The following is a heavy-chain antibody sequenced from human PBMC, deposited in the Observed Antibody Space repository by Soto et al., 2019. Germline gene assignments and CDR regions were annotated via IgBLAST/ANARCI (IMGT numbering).Heavy chain of an antibody. D-gene: IGHD1-26*01. CDR2: IDPSDSYT. CDR3: GRDFGSGHADV. V-gene: IGHV5-10-1*01. CDR1: GYIFARHW. Sequence: ESLKISCQGSGYIFARHWIGWVRHMPGKGLEWMGRIDPSDSYTTYNPSLKGHVVLSVDKSMNTAYVQWTSLRASDTAMYFCGRDFGSGHADVWGQGTLVTVSS. J-gene: IGHJ1*01.